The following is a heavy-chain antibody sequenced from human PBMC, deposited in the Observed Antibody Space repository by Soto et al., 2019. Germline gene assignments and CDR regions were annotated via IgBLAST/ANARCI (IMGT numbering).Heavy chain of an antibody. J-gene: IGHJ5*01. Sequence: EVQLVQSGGGFVRSGGSLRLSCAAAGLTFGSYWMSWVRQAPGKGLEWVANIKQEGSEKSYLASGKGRFSSSRDNAKKSLFLQRNSLRAEDTAIYYCAREAASGGCYDSWGQGSLVTVSS. V-gene: IGHV3-7*01. CDR1: GLTFGSYW. CDR3: AREAASGGCYDS. D-gene: IGHD6-19*01. CDR2: IKQEGSEK.